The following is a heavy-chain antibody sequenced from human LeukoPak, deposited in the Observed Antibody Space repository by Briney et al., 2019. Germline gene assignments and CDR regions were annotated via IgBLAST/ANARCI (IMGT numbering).Heavy chain of an antibody. CDR1: GGSFSGYY. CDR2: INHSGST. Sequence: SETLSLTCAVYGGSFSGYYWSWIRQPPGKGLEWIAEINHSGSTNYNPSLKRRVTISVDTSKNQLSLKVNSVTAEDTAVYYCAREEVDTAMARSHYYYYYMDVWGKGTTVTVSS. V-gene: IGHV4-34*01. D-gene: IGHD5-18*01. CDR3: AREEVDTAMARSHYYYYYMDV. J-gene: IGHJ6*03.